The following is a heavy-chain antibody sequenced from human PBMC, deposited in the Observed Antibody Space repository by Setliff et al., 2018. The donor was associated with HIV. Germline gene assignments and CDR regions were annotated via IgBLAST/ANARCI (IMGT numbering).Heavy chain of an antibody. CDR1: GGSFTSYT. Sequence: SVKVSCKASGGSFTSYTFSWVRQAPGQGLEWMGRIIPIVTIAHYAEQFVGRVIITADESTSTTYMEVSSLRSEDTAVYYCARERPGDHYESTGYQLADWFDPWGQGTLVTVSS. J-gene: IGHJ5*02. CDR2: IIPIVTIA. CDR3: ARERPGDHYESTGYQLADWFDP. V-gene: IGHV1-69*04. D-gene: IGHD3-22*01.